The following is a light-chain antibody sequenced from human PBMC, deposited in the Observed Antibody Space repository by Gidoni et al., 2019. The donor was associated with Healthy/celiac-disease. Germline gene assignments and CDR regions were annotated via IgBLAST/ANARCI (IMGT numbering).Light chain of an antibody. V-gene: IGLV1-40*01. J-gene: IGLJ3*02. CDR1: SSNIGAGYD. Sequence: QSVLTQPPSVSGAPGQRVTISCTGSSSNIGAGYDVHWYQQLPGTAPKLLIYGKSKRPSGFPDRVSGSKSGTSASLAITGLQAEDEADYYCQSYDSSLSGWVFGGGTKLTVL. CDR3: QSYDSSLSGWV. CDR2: GKS.